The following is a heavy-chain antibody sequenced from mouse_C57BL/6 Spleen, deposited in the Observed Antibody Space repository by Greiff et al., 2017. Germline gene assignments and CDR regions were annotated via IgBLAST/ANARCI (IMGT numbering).Heavy chain of an antibody. CDR3: ASSYYSNLAY. D-gene: IGHD2-5*01. J-gene: IGHJ3*01. CDR1: GYTFTSYG. Sequence: QVQLKQSGAELARPGASVKLSCKASGYTFTSYGISWVKQRTGQGLEWIGEIYPRSGNTYYNEKFKGKATLTADKSSSTAYMELRSLTSEDSAVYFCASSYYSNLAYWGQGTLVTVSA. V-gene: IGHV1-81*01. CDR2: IYPRSGNT.